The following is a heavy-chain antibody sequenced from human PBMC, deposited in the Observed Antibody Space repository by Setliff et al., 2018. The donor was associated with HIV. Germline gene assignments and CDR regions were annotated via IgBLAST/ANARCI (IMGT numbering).Heavy chain of an antibody. Sequence: PSETLSLTCSVSGGSISSNTYYWGWIRQPPGKGLEWIGTIYYSGSTYYNPSLKSRVTISVDKSKNQFSLKLSSVTAADTAVFYCARLVEAYDSSGYFFNWFDPWGQGTLVTVSS. CDR1: GGSISSNTYY. D-gene: IGHD3-22*01. J-gene: IGHJ5*02. CDR2: IYYSGST. V-gene: IGHV4-39*07. CDR3: ARLVEAYDSSGYFFNWFDP.